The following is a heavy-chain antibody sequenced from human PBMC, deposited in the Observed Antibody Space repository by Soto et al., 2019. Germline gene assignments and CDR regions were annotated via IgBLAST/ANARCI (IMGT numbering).Heavy chain of an antibody. V-gene: IGHV3-21*01. CDR3: ARDYDYIWGPIGAFDI. CDR1: GFTFSSYN. CDR2: ISSSSSYI. J-gene: IGHJ3*02. D-gene: IGHD3-16*01. Sequence: GGSLRLSCAASGFTFSSYNMNWVCQAPGKGLEWVSPISSSSSYIYYADSVKGRFTISRDNAKNSLYLQMNSLRAEDTAVYYCARDYDYIWGPIGAFDIWGQGTMVTVSS.